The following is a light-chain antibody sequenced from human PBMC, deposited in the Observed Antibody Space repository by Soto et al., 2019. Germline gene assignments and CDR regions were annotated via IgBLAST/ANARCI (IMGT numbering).Light chain of an antibody. V-gene: IGKV1-33*01. Sequence: DIQMTQSPSYLSASVGNRVTITCQASQDIATYLNWYQQKTGKAPNLLIYDASNLETGVPSRFSGGGSGAHFTFTISNLQPEDIATYYCQQYDNLPPTWAFGQGTKVDIK. J-gene: IGKJ1*01. CDR3: QQYDNLPPTWA. CDR2: DAS. CDR1: QDIATY.